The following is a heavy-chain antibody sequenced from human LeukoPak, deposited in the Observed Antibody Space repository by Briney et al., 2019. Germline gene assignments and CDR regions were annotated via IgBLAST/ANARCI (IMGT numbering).Heavy chain of an antibody. CDR3: ARALDV. Sequence: AGGSLRLSCVGSGLSFNTYAMHWVRQAPGKGLEWVAAISYDGSYTYYRDSVRGRFTISRDNSKNTMYLQMNSLRAEDTAMYYCARALDVWGKGTTVTVSS. CDR1: GLSFNTYA. V-gene: IGHV3-30*04. J-gene: IGHJ6*04. CDR2: ISYDGSYT.